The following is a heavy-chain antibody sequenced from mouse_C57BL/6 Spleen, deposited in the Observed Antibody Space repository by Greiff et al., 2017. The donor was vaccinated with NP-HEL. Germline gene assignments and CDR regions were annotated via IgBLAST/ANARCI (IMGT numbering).Heavy chain of an antibody. CDR3: TTLITTLFDY. Sequence: EVQLQQSGAELVRPGASVKLSCTASGFNIKDDYMHWVKQRPEQGLEWIGWIDPENGDTEYASKFQGKATITADTSSNTAYLQPSSLTSEDTAVYYCTTLITTLFDYWGQGTTLTVSS. CDR2: IDPENGDT. CDR1: GFNIKDDY. V-gene: IGHV14-4*01. D-gene: IGHD2-4*01. J-gene: IGHJ2*01.